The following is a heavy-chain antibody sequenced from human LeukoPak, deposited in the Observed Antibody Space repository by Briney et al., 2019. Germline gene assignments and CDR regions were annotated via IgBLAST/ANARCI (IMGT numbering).Heavy chain of an antibody. CDR3: ANSRRGYSYDLGSWYFDY. D-gene: IGHD5-18*01. CDR2: ISGSGGST. V-gene: IGHV3-23*01. J-gene: IGHJ4*02. Sequence: GGSLRLSCAASGFTLSSYAMSWVRQAPGKGLEWVSAISGSGGSTYYADSVEGRFTISRDTSKHTLYHHKNSLRAEDTAVYYFANSRRGYSYDLGSWYFDYWGQGTLVTVSS. CDR1: GFTLSSYA.